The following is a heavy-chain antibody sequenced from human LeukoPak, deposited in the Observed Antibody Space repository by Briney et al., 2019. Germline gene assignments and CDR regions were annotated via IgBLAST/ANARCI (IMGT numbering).Heavy chain of an antibody. D-gene: IGHD5-18*01. Sequence: GESLKISCKGSGYSFTSYWVGWVRQMPGKGLEWMGIIYPGDSHTRYSPSFQGQVTISADKSISTAYLQWRSLKASDTAMYYCARQMAPDKIGYNYGYESYIFDYWGQGTLVTVST. CDR1: GYSFTSYW. V-gene: IGHV5-51*01. CDR3: ARQMAPDKIGYNYGYESYIFDY. CDR2: IYPGDSHT. J-gene: IGHJ4*02.